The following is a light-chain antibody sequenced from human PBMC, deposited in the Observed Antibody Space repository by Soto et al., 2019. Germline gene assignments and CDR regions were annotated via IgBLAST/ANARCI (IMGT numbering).Light chain of an antibody. J-gene: IGLJ1*01. CDR2: EVT. CDR3: SSYTGSNNLGV. CDR1: SGDVGGYNY. V-gene: IGLV2-8*01. Sequence: QSALTQPPSASGSPGQSVTISCTGTSGDVGGYNYVSWYQQHPGKAPKLMIYEVTKRPSGVPDRFSGAKSGNTASLTVSGLQAEDEADYYCSSYTGSNNLGVFGTGTKLTVL.